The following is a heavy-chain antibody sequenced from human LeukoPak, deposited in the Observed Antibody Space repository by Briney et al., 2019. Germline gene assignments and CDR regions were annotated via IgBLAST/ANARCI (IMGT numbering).Heavy chain of an antibody. D-gene: IGHD1-26*01. J-gene: IGHJ4*02. Sequence: KPSETLSLTCTVSGGSISTSSYYWGWIRQPPGKGLEWIGSFYYSGSTFYNPSLKSRVTISVDTSKNQFSLKLSSVTAADTAVYYCARMIWFIVGATTIDYWGQGTLVTVSS. CDR1: GGSISTSSYY. CDR2: FYYSGST. CDR3: ARMIWFIVGATTIDY. V-gene: IGHV4-39*01.